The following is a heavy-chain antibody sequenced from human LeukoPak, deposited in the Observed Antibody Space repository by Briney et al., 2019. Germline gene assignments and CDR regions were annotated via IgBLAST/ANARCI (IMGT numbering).Heavy chain of an antibody. J-gene: IGHJ2*01. CDR2: IYHSGFT. V-gene: IGHV4-59*01. CDR1: GVSISGYY. CDR3: ARDQRCSRYDGGCDQWYFDL. D-gene: IGHD5-12*01. Sequence: SETLSLTCTVSGVSISGYYWSWLPQPPGKGLEWIGYIYHSGFTDYNPSLRSRLTISVDTSRNQFSLKLTSATAADAAMYYCARDQRCSRYDGGCDQWYFDLWGRGTLVTVSS.